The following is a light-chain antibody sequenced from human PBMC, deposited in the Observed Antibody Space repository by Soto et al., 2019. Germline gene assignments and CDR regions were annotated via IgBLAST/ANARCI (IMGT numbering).Light chain of an antibody. CDR1: SSDVGGYDY. V-gene: IGLV2-14*01. CDR2: EVS. Sequence: QSALTQPASVSGSPGQSITISCTGTSSDVGGYDYVSWYQQHPGKAPKLLIYEVSNRPSGVSYRFSGSKSGNTASLTISGLQSEDEADYYCSSYTSSSTYVFGTGTKAHRP. J-gene: IGLJ1*01. CDR3: SSYTSSSTYV.